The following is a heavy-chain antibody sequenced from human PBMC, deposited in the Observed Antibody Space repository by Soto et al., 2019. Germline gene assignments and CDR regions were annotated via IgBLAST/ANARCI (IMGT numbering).Heavy chain of an antibody. J-gene: IGHJ4*02. CDR1: GDSISSLY. V-gene: IGHV4-59*01. D-gene: IGHD6-19*01. CDR2: IYYSGSI. Sequence: QVQLQESGPGLVKPSETLSLTCTVSGDSISSLYWSWIRQPPGKGLEWIGYIYYSGSINYNPSLKIRVTISVDPSKHQFSLMLSSVTAADTAVYYCAKSIWDTSGWKTDYWGQGTLVTVSS. CDR3: AKSIWDTSGWKTDY.